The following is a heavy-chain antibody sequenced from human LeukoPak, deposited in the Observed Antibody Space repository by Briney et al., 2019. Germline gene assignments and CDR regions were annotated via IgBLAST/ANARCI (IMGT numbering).Heavy chain of an antibody. D-gene: IGHD3-10*01. CDR2: IYYSGST. J-gene: IGHJ5*02. Sequence: TSETLSLTCTVSGGSISSSSYYWGWIRQPPGKGLEWIGSIYYSGSTYYNPSLKSRVTISVDTSKNQFSLKLSSVTAADTAVYYCARLAGRRVLWFGELHTWGQGTLVTVSS. CDR3: ARLAGRRVLWFGELHT. CDR1: GGSISSSSYY. V-gene: IGHV4-39*01.